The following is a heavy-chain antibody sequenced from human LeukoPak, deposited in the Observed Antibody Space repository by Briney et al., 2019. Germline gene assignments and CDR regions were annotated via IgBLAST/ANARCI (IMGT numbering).Heavy chain of an antibody. V-gene: IGHV1-69*04. CDR3: ARGYYDFWSGYYTLSGFDY. J-gene: IGHJ4*02. Sequence: SVKVSCKASGGTFSRYAISWVRQAPGQGLEWMGRIIPILGIANYAQKFQGRVTITADKSTSTAYMELRSLRSDDTAVYYCARGYYDFWSGYYTLSGFDYWGQGTLVTVSS. CDR1: GGTFSRYA. CDR2: IIPILGIA. D-gene: IGHD3-3*01.